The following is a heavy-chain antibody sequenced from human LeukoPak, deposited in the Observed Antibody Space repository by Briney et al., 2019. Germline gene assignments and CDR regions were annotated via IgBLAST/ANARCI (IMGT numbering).Heavy chain of an antibody. Sequence: GGCLRLSCAASRFTPSRNYMSWVRQAPGKGLEWVSVIYSGGSTYYADSVKGRFTISRDNSKNTLYLQMNSLRAEDTAVYYCASFSLSSWGQGTLVTVSS. CDR1: RFTPSRNY. CDR3: ASFSLSS. CDR2: IYSGGST. D-gene: IGHD2/OR15-2a*01. J-gene: IGHJ5*02. V-gene: IGHV3-66*02.